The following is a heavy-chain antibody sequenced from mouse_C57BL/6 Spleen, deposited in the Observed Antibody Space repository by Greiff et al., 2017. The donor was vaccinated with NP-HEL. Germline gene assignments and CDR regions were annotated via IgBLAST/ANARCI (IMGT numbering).Heavy chain of an antibody. CDR3: TRLIDYGNYEDY. J-gene: IGHJ2*01. V-gene: IGHV1-82*01. CDR1: GYAFSSSW. CDR2: IYPEDGGT. Sequence: VQLQQSGPELVKPGASVKISCKASGYAFSSSWMNRVKQRPGKGLEWIGRIYPEDGGTNYNGKFKGKATLTADKSSSTAYMQLSSLTSEDSAVYFCTRLIDYGNYEDYWGQGTTLTVSS. D-gene: IGHD2-1*01.